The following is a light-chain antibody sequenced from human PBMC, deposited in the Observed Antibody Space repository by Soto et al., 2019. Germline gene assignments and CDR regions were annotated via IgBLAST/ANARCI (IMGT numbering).Light chain of an antibody. CDR2: QDS. CDR3: QAWDSSTGV. CDR1: KLGDKY. V-gene: IGLV3-1*01. J-gene: IGLJ2*01. Sequence: VLTQPPSVSVSPGQTASITCSGDKLGDKYACWYQQKPGQSPVLVIYQDSKRPSGIPERFSGSNSGNTATLTISGTQAMDEADYYCQAWDSSTGVFGGGTKLTVL.